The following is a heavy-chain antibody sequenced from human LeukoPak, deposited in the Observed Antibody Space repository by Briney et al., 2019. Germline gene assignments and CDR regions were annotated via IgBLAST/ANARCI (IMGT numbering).Heavy chain of an antibody. V-gene: IGHV3-23*01. D-gene: IGHD3-22*01. CDR2: ISGIGGST. CDR1: GFTFSIYV. J-gene: IGHJ4*02. CDR3: AKDSPLSYYDSSGYYLFDY. Sequence: PGGSLRLSCATSGFTFSIYVLHWVRQAPGKGLEWVSGISGIGGSTFYPDSVKGRYTISRDNSKNTLYMQMNSLRAEDTAVYYCAKDSPLSYYDSSGYYLFDYWGQGTLVTVS.